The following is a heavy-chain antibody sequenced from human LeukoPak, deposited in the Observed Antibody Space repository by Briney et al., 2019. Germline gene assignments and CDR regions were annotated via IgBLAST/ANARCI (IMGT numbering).Heavy chain of an antibody. Sequence: SETLSLTCTVSGGSISSYYWSWIRQPPGKGLEWIGYTYYSGSTNYNPSLKSRVTISVDTSKNQFSLKLSSVTAADTAVYYCARGSIAALGYWGQGTLVTVSS. CDR3: ARGSIAALGY. CDR1: GGSISSYY. D-gene: IGHD6-6*01. V-gene: IGHV4-59*01. CDR2: TYYSGST. J-gene: IGHJ4*02.